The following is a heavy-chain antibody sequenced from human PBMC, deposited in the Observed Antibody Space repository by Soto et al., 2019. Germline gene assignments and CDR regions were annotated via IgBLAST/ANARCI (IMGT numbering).Heavy chain of an antibody. V-gene: IGHV4-31*03. CDR3: ARDYRASYPAYYYYGIDV. CDR1: GGSISSGGYY. Sequence: QVQLQESGPGLVKPSQTLSLTCTVSGGSISSGGYYWSWIRQHPGKGLEWIGYIYYSTYYNPSLMRRVTISVDTSMSQSSLKLSSVTAAYTAVYSWARDYRASYPAYYYYGIDVWGQGTTVTVSS. D-gene: IGHD3-16*02. CDR2: IYYST. J-gene: IGHJ6*02.